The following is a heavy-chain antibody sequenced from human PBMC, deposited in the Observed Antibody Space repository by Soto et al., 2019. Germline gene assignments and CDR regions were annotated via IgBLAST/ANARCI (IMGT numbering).Heavy chain of an antibody. J-gene: IGHJ4*02. V-gene: IGHV3-33*01. CDR1: GFTFSSYG. CDR3: ARDIREVRYLGYYFDY. D-gene: IGHD3-9*01. Sequence: PGGSLRLSCAASGFTFSSYGMHWVRQAPGKGLEWVAVIWYDGSNKYYADSVKGRFTISRDNSKNTLYLQMNSLRAEDTAVYYCARDIREVRYLGYYFDYWGQGTLVTVSS. CDR2: IWYDGSNK.